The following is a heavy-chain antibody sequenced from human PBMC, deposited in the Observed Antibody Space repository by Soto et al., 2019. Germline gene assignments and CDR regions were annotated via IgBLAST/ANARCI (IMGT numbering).Heavy chain of an antibody. CDR3: ARHNGPLYVGYYYDMDV. V-gene: IGHV4-39*01. Sequence: SETLSLTCTVYGDFFSRYYWSWIRQPPGKGLEWIGSINYSGSTYYNPSLKSRVSISVDTSKKQFSLKLSSVTAADTAVYYCARHNGPLYVGYYYDMDVWGQGTTVTVSS. J-gene: IGHJ6*02. CDR2: INYSGST. CDR1: GDFFSRYY. D-gene: IGHD3-16*01.